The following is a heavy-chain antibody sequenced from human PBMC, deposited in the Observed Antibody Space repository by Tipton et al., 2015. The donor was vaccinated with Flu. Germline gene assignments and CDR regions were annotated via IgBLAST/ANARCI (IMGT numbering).Heavy chain of an antibody. D-gene: IGHD3-10*01. J-gene: IGHJ4*02. CDR2: ICYSGST. V-gene: IGHV4-38-2*01. Sequence: TLSLTCAVSGDSLRSDYYWGWIRQPPGKGLEWIGTICYSGSTYYNPSLESRVTISVDTAKNQFSQRLNSVTASDTAVYYCARSTYYYGSGSSDYWGQGTLVTVSS. CDR3: ARSTYYYGSGSSDY. CDR1: GDSLRSDYY.